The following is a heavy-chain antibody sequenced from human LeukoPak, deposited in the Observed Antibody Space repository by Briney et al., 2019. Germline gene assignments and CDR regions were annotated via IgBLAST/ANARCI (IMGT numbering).Heavy chain of an antibody. V-gene: IGHV3-23*05. Sequence: TGGSLRLSCAASGFTFSSYEMNWVRQPPGKGLQWVSGIDGSGSLTFYADFVKGRFTISRDNSENRLYLQMNSLRAEDTALYYCARVSTVTANFDYWGQGSLVTVSS. CDR3: ARVSTVTANFDY. CDR2: IDGSGSLT. D-gene: IGHD2-21*02. J-gene: IGHJ4*02. CDR1: GFTFSSYE.